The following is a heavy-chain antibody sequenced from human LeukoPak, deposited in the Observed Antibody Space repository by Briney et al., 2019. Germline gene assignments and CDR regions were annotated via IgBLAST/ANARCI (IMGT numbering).Heavy chain of an antibody. V-gene: IGHV1-69*06. CDR3: TRGRSVGATTRRVSFYFDY. CDR1: GGTFSSYA. D-gene: IGHD1-26*01. J-gene: IGHJ4*02. CDR2: IILIFGTP. Sequence: SVKVSCRASGGTFSSYAINWVRQAPGQGLEWMGGIILIFGTPHNAQKFQGRVTIIADTSTSTAYMELNNLTSEDTAVYYCTRGRSVGATTRRVSFYFDYWGQGTLVTVSS.